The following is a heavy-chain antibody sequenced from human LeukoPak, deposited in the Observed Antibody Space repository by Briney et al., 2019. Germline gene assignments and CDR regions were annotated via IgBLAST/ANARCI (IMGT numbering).Heavy chain of an antibody. Sequence: SETLSLTCSVSDDSITTYYWTWIRQPPGKGLEWIGSIYYSGSTYYNPSLKSRVTISVDTSKNQFSLKLSSVTAADTAVYYCARHEGYSYGHNWFDPWGQGTLVTVSS. V-gene: IGHV4-38-2*02. D-gene: IGHD5-18*01. CDR2: IYYSGST. CDR1: DDSITTYY. J-gene: IGHJ5*02. CDR3: ARHEGYSYGHNWFDP.